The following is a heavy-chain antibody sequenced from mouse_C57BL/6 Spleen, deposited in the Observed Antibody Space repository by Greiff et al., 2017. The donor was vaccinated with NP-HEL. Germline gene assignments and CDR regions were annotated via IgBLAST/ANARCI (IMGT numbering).Heavy chain of an antibody. V-gene: IGHV14-4*01. D-gene: IGHD1-1*01. CDR1: GFNIKDDY. CDR3: TTWGGSSFFDY. Sequence: EVQLQQSGAELVRPGASVKLSCTASGFNIKDDYMHWVKQRPEQGLEWIGWIDPENGDTEYASKFQGKATITADTSSNTAYLQLSSLTSEDTAVYYCTTWGGSSFFDYWGQGTTLTVSS. CDR2: IDPENGDT. J-gene: IGHJ2*01.